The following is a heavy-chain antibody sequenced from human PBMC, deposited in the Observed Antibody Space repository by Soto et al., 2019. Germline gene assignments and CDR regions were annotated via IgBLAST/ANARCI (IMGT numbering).Heavy chain of an antibody. CDR3: ARGGSNVILTGYNKGMDIDY. D-gene: IGHD3-9*01. CDR1: GGSISSYY. V-gene: IGHV4-59*01. J-gene: IGHJ4*02. CDR2: FFYSGST. Sequence: SETLSLTCTVSGGSISSYYWNWIRQPPGKGLEWIGLFFYSGSTKYNPSLKSRVTISVDMSKNQFSLKLSSVTAADTAVYYCARGGSNVILTGYNKGMDIDYWGQAALVTVSS.